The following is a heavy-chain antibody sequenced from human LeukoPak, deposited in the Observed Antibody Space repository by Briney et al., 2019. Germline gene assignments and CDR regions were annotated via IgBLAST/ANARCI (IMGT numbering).Heavy chain of an antibody. CDR3: ARVRGSYDKIPDNWFDP. V-gene: IGHV1-2*02. D-gene: IGHD1-26*01. CDR2: INPNSGGT. CDR1: GYTFTGYY. J-gene: IGHJ5*02. Sequence: ASVKVSCKASGYTFTGYYMHWVRQAPGQGLEWMGWINPNSGGTNYAQKFQGRVTMTRDTSITTAYMKLSRRRADNTAVSYCARVRGSYDKIPDNWFDPWGQGTLVTVSS.